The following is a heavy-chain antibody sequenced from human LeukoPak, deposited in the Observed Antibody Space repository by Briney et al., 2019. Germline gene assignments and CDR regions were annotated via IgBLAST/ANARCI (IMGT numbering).Heavy chain of an antibody. J-gene: IGHJ5*02. V-gene: IGHV3-30-3*01. CDR1: GFTFSSYA. CDR3: ARDGDSSGYGNWFDP. D-gene: IGHD3-22*01. Sequence: GRSLRLSCAASGFTFSSYAMHWVRQAPGKGLEWVAVISYDGSNKYYADSVKGRFTISRDNSKNTLYLQMNSLRAEDTAVYYCARDGDSSGYGNWFDPWGQGTLVTVSS. CDR2: ISYDGSNK.